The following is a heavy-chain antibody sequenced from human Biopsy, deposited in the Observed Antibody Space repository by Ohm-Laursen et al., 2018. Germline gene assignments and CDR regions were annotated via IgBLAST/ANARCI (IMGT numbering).Heavy chain of an antibody. CDR2: IYSSGGT. Sequence: SETLSLTCTVSGGSIISYYWNWIRQPAGKGLEWIRRIYSSGGTKYNPSLKSRVTMSVDTSKKQLSLKVRSVTAADTAVYYCARGEYSSSMFDHWGQGTLVTVSS. CDR1: GGSIISYY. D-gene: IGHD6-6*01. CDR3: ARGEYSSSMFDH. J-gene: IGHJ4*02. V-gene: IGHV4-4*07.